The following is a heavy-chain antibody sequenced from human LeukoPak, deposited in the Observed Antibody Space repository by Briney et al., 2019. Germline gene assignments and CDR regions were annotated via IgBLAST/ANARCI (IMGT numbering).Heavy chain of an antibody. D-gene: IGHD3-10*01. Sequence: GGSLRLSCAASGFTFSSYWMHWVRQAPGKGLVWVSRINSDGSSTSYADSVKGRFTISRDNAKNTLYLQMNSLRTEDTAVYYCARLYYFGSGEGFDYWGQGTLVTVSS. CDR3: ARLYYFGSGEGFDY. J-gene: IGHJ4*02. V-gene: IGHV3-74*01. CDR1: GFTFSSYW. CDR2: INSDGSST.